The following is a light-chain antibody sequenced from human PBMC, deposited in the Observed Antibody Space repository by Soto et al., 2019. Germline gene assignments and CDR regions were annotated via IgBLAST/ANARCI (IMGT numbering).Light chain of an antibody. Sequence: PVERSTLSCRASQSVSSSNFAWYQQKPAQAPRLLIYGASRRAPGIPERFSGSGSGTDFTLTISRLEPEDFAVYYCQWYGSSRWTFGQGTKVDIK. J-gene: IGKJ1*01. CDR1: QSVSSSN. CDR2: GAS. CDR3: QWYGSSRWT. V-gene: IGKV3-20*01.